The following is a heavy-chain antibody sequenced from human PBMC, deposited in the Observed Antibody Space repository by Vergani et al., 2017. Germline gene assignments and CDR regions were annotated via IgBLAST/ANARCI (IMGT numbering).Heavy chain of an antibody. CDR2: ILYDGSNK. J-gene: IGHJ4*02. V-gene: IGHV3-30*18. D-gene: IGHD3-16*01. CDR3: AKDWGLD. CDR1: GFTFSSYG. Sequence: QVQLVESGGGVVQPGRSLRLSCAASGFTFSSYGMHWVRQAPGKGLEWVAVILYDGSNKYYADSVKGRFTISRDNSKNTLYLQMNSLRAEDTAVYYCAKDWGLDWGQGTLVTVSS.